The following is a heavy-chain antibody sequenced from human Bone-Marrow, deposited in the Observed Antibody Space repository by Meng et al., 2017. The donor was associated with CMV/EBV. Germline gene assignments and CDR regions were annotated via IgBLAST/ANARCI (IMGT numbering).Heavy chain of an antibody. CDR2: INHSGST. V-gene: IGHV4-34*01. Sequence: SETLSLTCAVYGGSFSGYYWSWIRQPPGKGLEWIGEINHSGSTNYNPSLKSRVTISVDTSKNQFSLKLSSVTAADTAVYYCARTDSSSSYYRGYYYGMDVWGQGTTVTGSS. J-gene: IGHJ6*02. CDR1: GGSFSGYY. D-gene: IGHD6-6*01. CDR3: ARTDSSSSYYRGYYYGMDV.